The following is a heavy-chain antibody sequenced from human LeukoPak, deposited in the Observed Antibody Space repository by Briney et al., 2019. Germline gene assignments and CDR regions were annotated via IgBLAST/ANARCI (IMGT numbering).Heavy chain of an antibody. CDR3: ARDRVAQIKNYYCYMDV. CDR2: INPSGGST. D-gene: IGHD3-3*01. CDR1: GYTFTRYY. V-gene: IGHV1-46*01. J-gene: IGHJ6*03. Sequence: GASVKVSCKASGYTFTRYYMHWVRQAPAQGLEWMGIINPSGGSTSYAQKFQGRVTMTRDTSTSTVYMELSSLRSEDTAVYYGARDRVAQIKNYYCYMDVWGKGTTVTASS.